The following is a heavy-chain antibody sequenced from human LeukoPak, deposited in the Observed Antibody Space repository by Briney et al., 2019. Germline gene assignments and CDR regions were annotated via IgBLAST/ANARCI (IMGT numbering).Heavy chain of an antibody. D-gene: IGHD6-13*01. Sequence: ASVKVSCKASGYTFTGYYMHWVRQAPGQGLEWMGWINPNSGGTNYAQKFQGRVTMTRDTSISTAYMELSRLRSDGTAVYYCAKAAAGSQHSYYYYYYLDVWGTGTTVTISS. CDR2: INPNSGGT. CDR1: GYTFTGYY. CDR3: AKAAAGSQHSYYYYYYLDV. J-gene: IGHJ6*03. V-gene: IGHV1-2*02.